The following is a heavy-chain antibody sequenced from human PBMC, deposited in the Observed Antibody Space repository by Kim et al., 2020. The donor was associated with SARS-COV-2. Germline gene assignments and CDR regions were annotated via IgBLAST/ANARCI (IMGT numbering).Heavy chain of an antibody. CDR3: AREGDPKCSSTSCEPSGSFDP. CDR2: IYYSGST. Sequence: SETLSLTCTVSGGSISSGGYYWSWIRQHPGKGLEWIGYIYYSGSTYYNPSLKSRVTISVDTSKNQFSLKLSSVTAADTAVYYCAREGDPKCSSTSCEPSGSFDPWGQGTLVTVSS. D-gene: IGHD2-2*01. V-gene: IGHV4-31*03. J-gene: IGHJ5*02. CDR1: GGSISSGGYY.